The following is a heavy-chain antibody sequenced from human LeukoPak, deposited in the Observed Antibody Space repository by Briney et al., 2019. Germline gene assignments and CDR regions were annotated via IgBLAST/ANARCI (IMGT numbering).Heavy chain of an antibody. CDR3: ARVTGGSGSYYSPLHYYFDY. D-gene: IGHD3-10*01. CDR2: IYYSGST. J-gene: IGHJ4*02. V-gene: IGHV4-30-4*01. CDR1: GGSISSGDYY. Sequence: SETLSLTCPVSGGSISSGDYYWSWIRQPPGKGLEWIGYIYYSGSTYYNPSLKSRVTISVDTSKNQFSLKLSSVTAADTAVYYCARVTGGSGSYYSPLHYYFDYWGQGTLVTVSS.